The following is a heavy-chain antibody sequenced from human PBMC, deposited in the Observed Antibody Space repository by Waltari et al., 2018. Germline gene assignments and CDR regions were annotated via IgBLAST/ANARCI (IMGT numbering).Heavy chain of an antibody. D-gene: IGHD2-15*01. Sequence: EVQLVETGGGSFQPGASLSLSCAASCLTVGNNYMSWVRQAPGKGLEGVSVIYSGGTTQYADSVKGRFTISRDSSKNTLYLQMNSLRVEDTAVYYCATSPTRSFWGQGTLVAVSS. CDR3: ATSPTRSF. V-gene: IGHV3-53*02. CDR2: IYSGGTT. J-gene: IGHJ4*02. CDR1: CLTVGNNY.